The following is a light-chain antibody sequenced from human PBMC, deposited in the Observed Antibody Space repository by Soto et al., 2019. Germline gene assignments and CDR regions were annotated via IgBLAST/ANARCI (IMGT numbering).Light chain of an antibody. V-gene: IGLV1-47*01. J-gene: IGLJ3*02. CDR2: RNN. Sequence: QAVVTQPPSASGTPGQRVTISCSGSSSNIGSEYVVWYQHLPGTAPKLLIYRNNQRPSRVPDRFAGSKSGTSASLAISGLRSEDEADYYCAARDDSLSGHWVFGGGTKLTVL. CDR1: SSNIGSEY. CDR3: AARDDSLSGHWV.